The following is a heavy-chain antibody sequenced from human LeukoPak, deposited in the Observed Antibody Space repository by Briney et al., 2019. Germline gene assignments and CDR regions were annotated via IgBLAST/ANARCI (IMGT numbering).Heavy chain of an antibody. Sequence: GGSLRLSCAASGFTFSSYAMSWVRQAPGKGLEWVSAISGSGGSTYYAASAKGRFTISRDNSKHTLYLQMNSLRAEDTAVYYCAKGLGYNGDWGQGTLVTVSS. J-gene: IGHJ4*02. V-gene: IGHV3-23*01. CDR2: ISGSGGST. D-gene: IGHD5-24*01. CDR3: AKGLGYNGD. CDR1: GFTFSSYA.